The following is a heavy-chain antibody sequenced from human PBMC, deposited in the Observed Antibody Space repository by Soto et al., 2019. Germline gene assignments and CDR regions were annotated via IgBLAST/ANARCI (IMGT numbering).Heavy chain of an antibody. CDR3: ARDGYDDYDLPTWFDP. CDR2: ISSSSSYI. V-gene: IGHV3-21*01. D-gene: IGHD4-17*01. Sequence: GGSLRLSCAASGFTFSSYSMNWVRQAPGKGLEWVSSISSSSSYIYYADSVKGRFTISRDNAKNSLYLQMNSLRAEDTAVYYCARDGYDDYDLPTWFDPWGQGTLVTVSS. J-gene: IGHJ5*02. CDR1: GFTFSSYS.